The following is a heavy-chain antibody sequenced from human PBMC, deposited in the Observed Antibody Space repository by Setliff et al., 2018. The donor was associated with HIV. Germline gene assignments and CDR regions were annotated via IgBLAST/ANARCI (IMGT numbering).Heavy chain of an antibody. CDR2: IYDTRKI. J-gene: IGHJ4*02. D-gene: IGHD3-10*01. Sequence: SETLSLTCMVPGGSFSSYFWSWIRQSPGKGLEWIGNIYDTRKINYNPSLKGRVTMSIDMSEDQSSLHLRSVTAADTATYYCARVLFGQSGSYKNYYFDYWGQGTLVTVSS. V-gene: IGHV4-59*01. CDR1: GGSFSSYF. CDR3: ARVLFGQSGSYKNYYFDY.